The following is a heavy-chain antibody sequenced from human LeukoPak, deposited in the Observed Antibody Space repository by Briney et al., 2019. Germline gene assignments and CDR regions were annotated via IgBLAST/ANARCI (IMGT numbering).Heavy chain of an antibody. CDR1: GLSFSTYA. Sequence: QPGGSLRLSCAASGLSFSTYAMHWVRQAPGKGLVWVSRINPDGSVSSYADSVKDRFIISRDNAKNTVYLQMNGLRADDTALYYCARELRNYGFLLWGQGTLVTVSS. CDR3: ARELRNYGFLL. D-gene: IGHD3-10*01. CDR2: INPDGSVS. V-gene: IGHV3-74*01. J-gene: IGHJ4*02.